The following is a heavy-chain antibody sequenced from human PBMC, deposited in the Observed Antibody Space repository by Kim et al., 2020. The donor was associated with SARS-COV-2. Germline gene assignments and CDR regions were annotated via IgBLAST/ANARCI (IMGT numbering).Heavy chain of an antibody. V-gene: IGHV3-23*03. CDR3: AKVAKVGSNWFDP. J-gene: IGHJ5*02. Sequence: AASGKGRFTISRDNSKNTLYLQMNSLRAEDTAVYYCAKVAKVGSNWFDPWGQGTLVTVSS. D-gene: IGHD6-19*01.